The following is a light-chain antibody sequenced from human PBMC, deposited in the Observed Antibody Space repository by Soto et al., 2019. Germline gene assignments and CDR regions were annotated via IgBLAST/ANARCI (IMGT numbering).Light chain of an antibody. J-gene: IGKJ4*01. CDR1: QSVTSN. CDR2: GVS. CDR3: QQYSQWPLT. V-gene: IGKV3-15*01. Sequence: IVITQSPSTLSVSQGERATLSCRASQSVTSNLAWYQQKPGQAPRLLMYGVSTRATGIPARFGGSGSATEFTLTISSLQSEDFAVYYCQQYSQWPLTFGGGTKVDIK.